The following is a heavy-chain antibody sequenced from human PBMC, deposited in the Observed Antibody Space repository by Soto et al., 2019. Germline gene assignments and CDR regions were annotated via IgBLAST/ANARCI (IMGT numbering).Heavy chain of an antibody. CDR2: INPSGGTT. Sequence: VSVKVSCKTSGYTFTRYNVHWVRQAPRQGLEWMAIINPSGGTTYCVQKFEGRVTLTTDTSTSTVYMELSSLRSDDPAVYYCTSCYGDYYFDYWGQRTLGTVSS. D-gene: IGHD2-2*01. J-gene: IGHJ4*02. CDR3: TSCYGDYYFDY. V-gene: IGHV1-46*01. CDR1: GYTFTRYN.